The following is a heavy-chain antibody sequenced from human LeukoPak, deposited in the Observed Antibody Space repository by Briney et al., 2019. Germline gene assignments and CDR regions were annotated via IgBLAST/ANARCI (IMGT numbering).Heavy chain of an antibody. CDR3: ARDSVSWYYRYAFDI. CDR1: GGSISSYY. Sequence: PSETLSLTCTVSGGSISSYYWSWIRQPPGKGLGWIGYIYYRGSTNYNPSLKSRVTISVDTSKNQFSLKLSSATAADTAVYYCARDSVSWYYRYAFDIWGQGTMVTVSS. J-gene: IGHJ3*02. D-gene: IGHD6-13*01. V-gene: IGHV4-59*01. CDR2: IYYRGST.